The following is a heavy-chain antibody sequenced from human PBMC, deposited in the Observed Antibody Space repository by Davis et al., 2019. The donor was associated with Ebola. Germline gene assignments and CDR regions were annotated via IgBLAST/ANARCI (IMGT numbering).Heavy chain of an antibody. D-gene: IGHD3-10*01. Sequence: GESPKTPCAAFGFTLSRHWMSRVRQAAGKGLEWVANIKQDGSEKYYVDSVKGRFTISRDNAKNSLYLQMNSLRAEDTAVYYCARGRDMVQRGYFDYWGQGTLFTVSS. J-gene: IGHJ4*02. CDR1: GFTLSRHW. CDR3: ARGRDMVQRGYFDY. CDR2: IKQDGSEK. V-gene: IGHV3-7*01.